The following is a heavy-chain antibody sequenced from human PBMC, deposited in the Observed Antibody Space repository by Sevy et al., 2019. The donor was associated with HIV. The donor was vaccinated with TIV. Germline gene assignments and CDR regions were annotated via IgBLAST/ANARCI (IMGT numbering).Heavy chain of an antibody. D-gene: IGHD3-22*01. CDR1: GGSISSSSYY. CDR2: IYYSGST. Sequence: SETLSLTCTVSGGSISSSSYYWGWIRQPPGKGLEWIGSIYYSGSTYYNPSLKSRVTISVDTSKNQFSLKLSSVTAADTAVYYCARVYYYASSGSKYFDYWGQGTLVTVSS. CDR3: ARVYYYASSGSKYFDY. J-gene: IGHJ4*02. V-gene: IGHV4-39*01.